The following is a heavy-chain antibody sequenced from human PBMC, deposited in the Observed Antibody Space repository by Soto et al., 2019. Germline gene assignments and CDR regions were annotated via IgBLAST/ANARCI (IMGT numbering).Heavy chain of an antibody. CDR1: GFTFSSHW. CDR3: ARNHDTSFDY. D-gene: IGHD2-2*01. CDR2: INSDGSST. J-gene: IGHJ4*02. V-gene: IGHV3-74*01. Sequence: PGGSLRLPWAASGFTFSSHWMHWVRQTPGKGLVWVSRINSDGSSTSYADPVKGRFTISRDNAKNTLYLQMNSLRAEDTAVYFCARNHDTSFDYWGQGALVTVSS.